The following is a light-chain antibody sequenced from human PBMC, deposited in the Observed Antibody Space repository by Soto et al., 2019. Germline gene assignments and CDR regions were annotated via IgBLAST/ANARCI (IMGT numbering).Light chain of an antibody. J-gene: IGKJ5*01. CDR2: GAS. Sequence: EIVLTQSPGTLSLSPGERATLSCRASQSVSSSYLAWYQQKPGQAPRLLIYGASSRATGIPDRFSGSGSGTDFTLTIRRLEPEDFAVYHCQQYGRSPPITFGQGTRLEIK. CDR3: QQYGRSPPIT. CDR1: QSVSSSY. V-gene: IGKV3-20*01.